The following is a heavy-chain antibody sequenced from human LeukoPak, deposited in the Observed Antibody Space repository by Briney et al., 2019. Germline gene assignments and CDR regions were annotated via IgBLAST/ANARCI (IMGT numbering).Heavy chain of an antibody. J-gene: IGHJ6*03. D-gene: IGHD1-26*01. CDR1: AYTFTNYD. V-gene: IGHV1-8*03. Sequence: GASVKVSCKASAYTFTNYDIHWVRQATGQGLEWMGWMNPDSGYTGYAQKFKGRVAITGNTSIGTAYMELSSLRFEDTGVYYCVGGHPTAREAGLTYYYYYMDVWDTGTTVTVSS. CDR2: MNPDSGYT. CDR3: VGGHPTAREAGLTYYYYYMDV.